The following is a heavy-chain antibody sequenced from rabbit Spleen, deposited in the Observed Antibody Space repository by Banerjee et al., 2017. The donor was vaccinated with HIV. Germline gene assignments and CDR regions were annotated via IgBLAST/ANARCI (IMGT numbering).Heavy chain of an antibody. Sequence: QLVESGGGLVQPGGSLKLSCLASGFTLSTYYMNWVRQAPGKGLEWIGYIDPVFGITYYANWVNGRFSISRENAQNTVFLQMTSLTAADTATYFCARDGAGGSYFALWGPGTLVTVS. CDR1: GFTLSTYY. J-gene: IGHJ6*01. CDR2: IDPVFGIT. V-gene: IGHV1S7*01. CDR3: ARDGAGGSYFAL. D-gene: IGHD8-1*01.